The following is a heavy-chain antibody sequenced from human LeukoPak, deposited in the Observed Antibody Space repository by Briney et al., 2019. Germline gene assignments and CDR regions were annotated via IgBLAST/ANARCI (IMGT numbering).Heavy chain of an antibody. CDR2: IYYSGST. V-gene: IGHV4-59*01. CDR3: ARASYYYDSSGYLMDV. CDR1: GGSTSSYY. J-gene: IGHJ6*02. Sequence: SETLSLTCTVSGGSTSSYYWSWIRQPPGKGLEWIGYIYYSGSTNYNPSLKSRVTISVDTSKNQFSLKLSSVTAADTAVYYCARASYYYDSSGYLMDVWGQGTTVTVSS. D-gene: IGHD3-22*01.